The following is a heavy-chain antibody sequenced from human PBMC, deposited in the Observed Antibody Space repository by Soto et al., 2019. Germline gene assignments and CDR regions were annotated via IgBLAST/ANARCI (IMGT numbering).Heavy chain of an antibody. Sequence: PSETLSLTCTVSGGSISSGGYYWSWIRQHPGKGLEWIGYIYYSGSTYYNPSLKSRVTISVDTSKNQFSLKLSSVTAADTAVYYCARAHLYSSSWSNPVIYFDYWGQGTPVTVSS. J-gene: IGHJ4*02. CDR3: ARAHLYSSSWSNPVIYFDY. V-gene: IGHV4-31*03. D-gene: IGHD6-13*01. CDR1: GGSISSGGYY. CDR2: IYYSGST.